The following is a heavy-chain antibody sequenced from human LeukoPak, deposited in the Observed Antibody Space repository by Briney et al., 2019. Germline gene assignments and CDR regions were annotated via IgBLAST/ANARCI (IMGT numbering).Heavy chain of an antibody. CDR1: GGSISSSSYY. CDR2: IYYSGTT. D-gene: IGHD2-15*01. V-gene: IGHV4-39*01. Sequence: SETLSLTCTVSGGSISSSSYYWGWIRQPPGKGLEWIGTIYYSGTTYYNPSLKSRVTISVDTSKNQFPLKLTSVTAADTAMYYCARQEGVAATPNWFDPWGQGSLVTVSS. J-gene: IGHJ5*02. CDR3: ARQEGVAATPNWFDP.